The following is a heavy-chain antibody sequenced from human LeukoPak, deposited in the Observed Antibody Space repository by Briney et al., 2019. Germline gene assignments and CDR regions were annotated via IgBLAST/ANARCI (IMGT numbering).Heavy chain of an antibody. CDR3: ARSGYSYGSDCYYYGMDV. D-gene: IGHD5-18*01. Sequence: ASVKVSCKASGYTFTSYGISWVRQAPGQGLEWMGWISAYNGNTNYAQKLQGRVTMTTDTSTSTAYMELRSLRSDDTAVYYCARSGYSYGSDCYYYGMDVWGQGTTVTVSS. J-gene: IGHJ6*02. V-gene: IGHV1-18*01. CDR1: GYTFTSYG. CDR2: ISAYNGNT.